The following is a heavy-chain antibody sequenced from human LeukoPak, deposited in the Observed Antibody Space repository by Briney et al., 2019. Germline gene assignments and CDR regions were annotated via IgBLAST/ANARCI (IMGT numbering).Heavy chain of an antibody. V-gene: IGHV3-48*03. CDR3: AKSDTAMVTFGY. CDR1: GFTFSSYE. CDR2: ISSSGSTI. J-gene: IGHJ4*02. D-gene: IGHD5-18*01. Sequence: PGGSLRLSCAASGFTFSSYEMNWVRQAPGKGLEWVSYISSSGSTIYYADSVKGRFTISRDNSKNTLYLQMNSLRAEDTAVYYCAKSDTAMVTFGYWGQGTLVTVSS.